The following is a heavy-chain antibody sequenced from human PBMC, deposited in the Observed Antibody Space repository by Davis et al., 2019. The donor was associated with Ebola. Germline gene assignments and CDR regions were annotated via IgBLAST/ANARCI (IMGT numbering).Heavy chain of an antibody. J-gene: IGHJ4*02. V-gene: IGHV3-15*01. CDR2: IKRLRDGGTV. CDR1: GVTFTTAW. D-gene: IGHD3-3*01. Sequence: PGGSLRLSCEVSGVTFTTAWLTWVRQAPGKGLEWVGRIKRLRDGGTVDYATAVKGRFIISRDDSQNTLTLQMNSLRTEDSAVYYCATLVALRFPDQWGQGTLVIVSS. CDR3: ATLVALRFPDQ.